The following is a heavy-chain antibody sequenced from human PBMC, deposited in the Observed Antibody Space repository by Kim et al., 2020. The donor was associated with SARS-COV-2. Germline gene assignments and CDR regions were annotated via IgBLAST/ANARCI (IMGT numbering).Heavy chain of an antibody. CDR1: GFTFSSYS. D-gene: IGHD2-2*01. V-gene: IGHV3-48*02. CDR3: ARDPGSSTSQDHYYYYYG. CDR2: ISSSSTI. Sequence: GGSLRLSCAASGFTFSSYSMNWVRQAPGKGLEWVSYISSSSTIYYADSVKGRFTISRDNAKNSLYLQMNSLRDEDTAVYYCARDPGSSTSQDHYYYYYG. J-gene: IGHJ6*01.